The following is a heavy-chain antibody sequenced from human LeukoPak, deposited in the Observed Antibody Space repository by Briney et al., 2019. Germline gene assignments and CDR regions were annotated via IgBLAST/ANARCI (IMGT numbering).Heavy chain of an antibody. CDR1: GFTSRSYW. D-gene: IGHD1/OR15-1a*01. J-gene: IGHJ4*02. CDR3: ARGSIGITEHY. V-gene: IGHV3-7*01. CDR2: IKQDGSET. Sequence: PGGSLRLSCAGSGFTSRSYWMRWVRQAPGKGLKGVANIKQDGSETYYLDTVKGRFTIPRDNAKNSLYLQMNSLRADDTAVYYCARGSIGITEHYRGQGTLVTVSS.